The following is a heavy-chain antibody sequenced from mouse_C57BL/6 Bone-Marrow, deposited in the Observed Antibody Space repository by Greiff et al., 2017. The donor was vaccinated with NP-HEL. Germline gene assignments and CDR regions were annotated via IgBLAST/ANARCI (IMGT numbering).Heavy chain of an antibody. CDR1: GFNIKDYY. CDR2: IDPEDGDT. Sequence: VQLQQSGAELVRPGASVKLSCTASGFNIKDYYMHWVKQRPEQGLEWIGRIDPEDGDTEYAPKFQGKATMTADTSSNTAYLQLSSLTSEDTAVYYCTISFYYYGREYYFDYWGQGTTLTVSS. D-gene: IGHD1-1*01. CDR3: TISFYYYGREYYFDY. V-gene: IGHV14-1*01. J-gene: IGHJ2*01.